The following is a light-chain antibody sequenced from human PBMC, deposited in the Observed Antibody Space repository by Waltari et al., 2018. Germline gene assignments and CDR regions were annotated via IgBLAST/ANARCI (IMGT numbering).Light chain of an antibody. CDR3: QQYNDYPYT. CDR1: QSFSKW. CDR2: QAS. V-gene: IGKV1-5*03. J-gene: IGKJ2*01. Sequence: DIQMTQSPSTLSASIAVRVTITCRASQSFSKWLAWYQQKPGKAPKLLIQQASTLRSGVPSRFSGSESGTEFILTINSLQPDDFATYFCQQYNDYPYTFGQGTKLEIK.